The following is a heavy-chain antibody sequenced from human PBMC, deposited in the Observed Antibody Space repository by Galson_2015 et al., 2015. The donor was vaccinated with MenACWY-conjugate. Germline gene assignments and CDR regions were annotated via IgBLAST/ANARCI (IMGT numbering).Heavy chain of an antibody. CDR3: ARQVCSGGSCYLNYYYYYMDV. CDR2: IYYSGST. J-gene: IGHJ6*03. V-gene: IGHV4-39*01. D-gene: IGHD2-15*01. Sequence: ETLSLTCTVSGGSISSSSYYWGWIRQPPGKGLEWIGSIYYSGSTYYNPSLKSRVTISVDTSKNQFSLKLSSVTAADTAVYYCARQVCSGGSCYLNYYYYYMDVWGKGTTVTVSS. CDR1: GGSISSSSYY.